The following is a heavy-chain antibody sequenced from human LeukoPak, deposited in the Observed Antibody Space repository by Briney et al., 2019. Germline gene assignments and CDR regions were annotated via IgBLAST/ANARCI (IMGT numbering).Heavy chain of an antibody. Sequence: SETLSLTCTVSGGSLRPYYWTWNRQPPGKGLEWIGYMYYSGSTTYNPSLKSRVTISVDTSKKQLSLKLTSVTAADTAVYYCARGLWPVDYWGQGTLVTVSS. D-gene: IGHD3-16*01. CDR3: ARGLWPVDY. J-gene: IGHJ4*02. V-gene: IGHV4-59*01. CDR2: MYYSGST. CDR1: GGSLRPYY.